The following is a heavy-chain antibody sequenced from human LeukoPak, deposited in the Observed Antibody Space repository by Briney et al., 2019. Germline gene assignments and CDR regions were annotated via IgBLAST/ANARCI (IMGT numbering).Heavy chain of an antibody. D-gene: IGHD2-15*01. CDR1: GPSLSTSGMC. Sequence: ESGPTLVNPTQTLTLTCTFSGPSLSTSGMCVSWIRQPPGKALEWLARIQWADDKYYSTSLKTRLTISKDTSKNQVVLTMTNMDPVDTATYYCARMHLGYCSGGSCLEAAADGMDVWGQGTTVTVSS. CDR2: IQWADDK. V-gene: IGHV2-70*11. J-gene: IGHJ6*02. CDR3: ARMHLGYCSGGSCLEAAADGMDV.